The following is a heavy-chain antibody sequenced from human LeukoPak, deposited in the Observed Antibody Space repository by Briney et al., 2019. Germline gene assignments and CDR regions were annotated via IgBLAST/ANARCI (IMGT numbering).Heavy chain of an antibody. CDR3: ARGSSIVAAAGTSY. J-gene: IGHJ4*02. D-gene: IGHD6-13*01. CDR2: INPNSGGT. Sequence: ASVKVSCKASGYTFTGYYMHWVRQAPGQGLEWMGWINPNSGGTNYAQKFQGRVTMTRDTSISTAYMELSRLRSDDTAVYYCARGSSIVAAAGTSYWGQGTLVTVSS. CDR1: GYTFTGYY. V-gene: IGHV1-2*02.